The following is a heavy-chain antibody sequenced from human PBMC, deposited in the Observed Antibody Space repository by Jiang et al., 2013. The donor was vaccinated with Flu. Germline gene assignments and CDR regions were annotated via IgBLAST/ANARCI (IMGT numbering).Heavy chain of an antibody. CDR1: GGSFSGYY. V-gene: IGHV4-34*01. Sequence: LLKPSETLSLTCAVYGGSFSGYYWSWIRQPPGKGLEWIGEINHSGSTNYNPSLKSRVTISVDTSKNQFSLKLSSVTAADTAVYYCASSPLGSYCSSTSCFPQRGWFDPWGQGPWSPSPQ. CDR3: ASSPLGSYCSSTSCFPQRGWFDP. CDR2: INHSGST. J-gene: IGHJ5*02. D-gene: IGHD2-2*01.